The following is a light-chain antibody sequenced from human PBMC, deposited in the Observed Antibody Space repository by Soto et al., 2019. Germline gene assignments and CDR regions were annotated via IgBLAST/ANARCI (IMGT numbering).Light chain of an antibody. CDR1: QSISSY. Sequence: DIQMTQSPSSLSASVGDRVTITCRASQSISSYLNWYQQKPGKAPKLLIYAASSLQSGVPSRFSGSGSGTDFTLTISSLQPEDFATYYCQQGYVFGPGTKVDIK. J-gene: IGKJ3*01. CDR3: QQGYV. CDR2: AAS. V-gene: IGKV1-39*01.